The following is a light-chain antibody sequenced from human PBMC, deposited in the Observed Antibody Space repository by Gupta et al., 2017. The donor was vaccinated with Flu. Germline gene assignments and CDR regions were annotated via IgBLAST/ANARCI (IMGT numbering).Light chain of an antibody. Sequence: QSALTQSASVSGSPGQSITISCTGTSSDVGGYNYVSWYQQHPGKAPKLMIYEVSNRPSGVSNRFSGSKSGNTASLTISGLQAEDEADYYCSSYTSSFVVFGGGTKLTVL. V-gene: IGLV2-14*01. CDR2: EVS. J-gene: IGLJ2*01. CDR1: SSDVGGYNY. CDR3: SSYTSSFVV.